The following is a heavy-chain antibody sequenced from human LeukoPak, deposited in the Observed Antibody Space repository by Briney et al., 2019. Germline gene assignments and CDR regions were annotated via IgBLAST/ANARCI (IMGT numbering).Heavy chain of an antibody. V-gene: IGHV4-61*01. CDR2: IYYSGST. CDR1: GGSISSGSYY. J-gene: IGHJ4*02. D-gene: IGHD3-16*01. CDR3: ARVRGGVSDY. Sequence: PSQTLSLTCTVSGGSISSGSYYWSWIRQPPGKGLEWIGYIYYSGSTNYNPSLKSRVTISVDTSKNQFSLKLSSVTAADTAVYYCARVRGGVSDYWGQGTLVTVSS.